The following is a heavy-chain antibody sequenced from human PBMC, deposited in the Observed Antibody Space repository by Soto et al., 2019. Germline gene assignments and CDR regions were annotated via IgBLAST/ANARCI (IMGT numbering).Heavy chain of an antibody. Sequence: ASVKVSCKASGYSFANYTIHWVRQAPGQGLEWMGWLNPDTASTKFSPKFQGRVIITRDKSANTAFMQLTSLTSEDTAVYYCARDQRGLYDSGGYYTWFDPWGLGTLVTVSS. CDR1: GYSFANYT. D-gene: IGHD3-22*01. CDR3: ARDQRGLYDSGGYYTWFDP. CDR2: LNPDTAST. J-gene: IGHJ5*02. V-gene: IGHV1-3*01.